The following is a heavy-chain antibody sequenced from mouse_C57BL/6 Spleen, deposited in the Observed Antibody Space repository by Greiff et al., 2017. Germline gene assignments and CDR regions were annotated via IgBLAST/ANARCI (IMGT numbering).Heavy chain of an antibody. J-gene: IGHJ2*01. CDR1: GFSLTSYA. V-gene: IGHV2-9-1*01. D-gene: IGHD1-1*01. CDR2: IWTGGGT. Sequence: QVQLQQSGPGLVAPSQSLSITCTVSGFSLTSYAISWVRQPPGKGLEWLGVIWTGGGTNYNSALKSRLSISKDNSKSQVFLKMNSLQTDDTARYYCARIDYGSMGDFDNWGQGTTLTVSS. CDR3: ARIDYGSMGDFDN.